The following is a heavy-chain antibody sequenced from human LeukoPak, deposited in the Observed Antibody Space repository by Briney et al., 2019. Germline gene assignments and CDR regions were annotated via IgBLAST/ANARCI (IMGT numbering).Heavy chain of an antibody. J-gene: IGHJ4*02. CDR1: GFTFSSYG. D-gene: IGHD3-22*01. CDR3: ARDLREYYDSSGYFGY. V-gene: IGHV3-21*01. CDR2: ISSSSSYI. Sequence: GSLRLSCAASGFTFSSYGMHWVRQAPGKGLEWVSSISSSSSYIYYADSVKGRFTISRDNAKNSLYLQMNSLRVEDTAVYYCARDLREYYDSSGYFGYWGQGTLVTVSS.